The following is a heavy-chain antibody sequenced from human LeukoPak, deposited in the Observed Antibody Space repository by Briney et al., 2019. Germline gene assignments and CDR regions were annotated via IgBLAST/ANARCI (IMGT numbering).Heavy chain of an antibody. CDR3: ARGVEPLAANTLAY. V-gene: IGHV3-53*01. J-gene: IGHJ4*02. Sequence: GGSLRLSCAASGFTVITNDMTWVRQAPGKGREWVSVLYSDGNTKYADSVQGRFTISRDISKNTLYLEMNSLSPDDTAVYYCARGVEPLAANTLAYWGQGTLVTVSS. CDR1: GFTVITND. CDR2: LYSDGNT. D-gene: IGHD1-14*01.